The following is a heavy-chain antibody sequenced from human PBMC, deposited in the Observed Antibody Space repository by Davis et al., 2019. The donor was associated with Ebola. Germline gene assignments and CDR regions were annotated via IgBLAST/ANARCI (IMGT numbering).Heavy chain of an antibody. Sequence: GESLKISCAASGFTFSSYGMHWVRQAPGKGLEWVAVISYDGSNKYYADSVKGRFTISRDNAKNSLSLQMNSLRAEDTAVYYCARGGYYDDSGYSHAAFDIWGQGTMVTVSS. CDR3: ARGGYYDDSGYSHAAFDI. CDR1: GFTFSSYG. V-gene: IGHV3-30*03. D-gene: IGHD3-22*01. CDR2: ISYDGSNK. J-gene: IGHJ3*02.